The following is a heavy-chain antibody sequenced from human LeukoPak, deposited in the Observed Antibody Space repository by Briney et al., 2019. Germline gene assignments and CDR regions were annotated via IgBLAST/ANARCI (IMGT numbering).Heavy chain of an antibody. V-gene: IGHV4-59*01. Sequence: SETLSLTCTVSGGSITSYYWNWIRQPPGKGLEWIGYISYSGITNYNPSLKSRVTISVDTSKNQFSLKLSSVTAADTAVYYCARGSLAVMATSRRAFDIWGQGTMVTVSS. CDR2: ISYSGIT. CDR3: ARGSLAVMATSRRAFDI. J-gene: IGHJ3*02. CDR1: GGSITSYY. D-gene: IGHD5-12*01.